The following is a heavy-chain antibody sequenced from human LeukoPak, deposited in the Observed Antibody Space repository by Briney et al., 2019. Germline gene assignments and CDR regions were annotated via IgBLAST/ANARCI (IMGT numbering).Heavy chain of an antibody. D-gene: IGHD4-17*01. CDR1: GYTFTGPY. Sequence: ASVKVSCKASGYTFTGPYIHWVRQAPGQGFEWMGWINPNSGDTNYAHKFQGRVTMTRDTSISTAYMELSSLRSEDTAVYYCATYGTYGEDPPFDYWGQGTLVTVSS. CDR3: ATYGTYGEDPPFDY. CDR2: INPNSGDT. J-gene: IGHJ4*02. V-gene: IGHV1-2*02.